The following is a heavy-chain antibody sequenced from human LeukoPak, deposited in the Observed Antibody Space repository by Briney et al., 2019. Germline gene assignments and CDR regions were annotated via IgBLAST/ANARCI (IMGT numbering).Heavy chain of an antibody. Sequence: GGSLRLSCAASGFTFSSYWMSWVRQAPGKGLEWVANIKQDGSEKYYVDSVRGRFTISRDNAKNSLYLQMNSLRVEDTAVYYCAKVAEQQPDARFDYWGQGTLVTVSS. V-gene: IGHV3-7*03. CDR2: IKQDGSEK. CDR1: GFTFSSYW. J-gene: IGHJ4*02. CDR3: AKVAEQQPDARFDY. D-gene: IGHD6-13*01.